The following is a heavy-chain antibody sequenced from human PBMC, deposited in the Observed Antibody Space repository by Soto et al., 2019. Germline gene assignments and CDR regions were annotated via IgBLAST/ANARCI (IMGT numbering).Heavy chain of an antibody. V-gene: IGHV4-4*02. CDR2: VYRTGST. Sequence: QVLLQASGPGLVKPSGPLSPTCAVSGGSISTSNWWCWVRQPPGKVVEWIGEVYRTGSTNYHPSLESRLTISVDKSKNQFSLKLTSVTAADTAVYYCARARATIAAAAIFDCWGQGTLVTVSS. CDR1: GGSISTSNW. CDR3: ARARATIAAAAIFDC. D-gene: IGHD6-13*01. J-gene: IGHJ4*02.